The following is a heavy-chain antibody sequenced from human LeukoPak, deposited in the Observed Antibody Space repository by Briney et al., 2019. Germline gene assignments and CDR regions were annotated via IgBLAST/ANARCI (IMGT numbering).Heavy chain of an antibody. J-gene: IGHJ3*02. D-gene: IGHD4-23*01. CDR2: IGSSGSTV. Sequence: GGSLRLSCAASGFTFSSYSMNWVRQAPGKGLEWVSYIGSSGSTVYYADSVKGRFTISRDNAKNSLYTQMESLRDEDTAIYYCARDTLEYSNSPDALDIWGQGTMVTVSS. V-gene: IGHV3-48*02. CDR1: GFTFSSYS. CDR3: ARDTLEYSNSPDALDI.